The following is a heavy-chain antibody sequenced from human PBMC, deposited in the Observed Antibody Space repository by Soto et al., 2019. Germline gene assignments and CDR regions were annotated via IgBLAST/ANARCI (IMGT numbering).Heavy chain of an antibody. CDR1: GYSFAGYW. CDR3: ARQIYDSDTGPNFQYYYDSSGYDY. J-gene: IGHJ4*02. D-gene: IGHD3-22*01. CDR2: IDPSDSQT. V-gene: IGHV5-10-1*01. Sequence: PGESLKISCKGSGYSFAGYWITWVRQKPGKGLEWMGRIDPSDSQTYYSPSFRGHVTISATKSITTVFLQWSSLRASDTAMYYCARQIYDSDTGPNFQYYYDSSGYDYWGQGTLVTVSS.